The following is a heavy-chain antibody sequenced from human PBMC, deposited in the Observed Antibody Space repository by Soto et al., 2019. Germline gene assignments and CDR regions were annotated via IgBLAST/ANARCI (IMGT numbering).Heavy chain of an antibody. J-gene: IGHJ4*02. Sequence: SETLSLTCTVSGQSISSGHYWGWIRQPPGRGPEWIGSMHHSGTTHYTPSLRRRVTISMDTSKDQFSLKLRSVTAADTALYYCARDQGYGEISPYLDFWGQGTLVTVSS. CDR2: MHHSGTT. V-gene: IGHV4-38-2*02. CDR3: ARDQGYGEISPYLDF. D-gene: IGHD5-18*01. CDR1: GQSISSGHY.